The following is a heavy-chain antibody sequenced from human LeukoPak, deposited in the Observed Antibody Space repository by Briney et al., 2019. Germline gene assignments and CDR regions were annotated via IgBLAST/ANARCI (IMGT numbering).Heavy chain of an antibody. CDR2: ISGSGGST. Sequence: GGSLRLSCAASGFTFSSYAMSWVRQAPGKGLEWVSAISGSGGSTYYADSVKGRFTISRDNSKNTLYLQMNSLRAEDTAVYYCAKVEVDYYDSSGYFDYWGQGTLATVSS. CDR1: GFTFSSYA. V-gene: IGHV3-23*01. D-gene: IGHD3-22*01. J-gene: IGHJ4*02. CDR3: AKVEVDYYDSSGYFDY.